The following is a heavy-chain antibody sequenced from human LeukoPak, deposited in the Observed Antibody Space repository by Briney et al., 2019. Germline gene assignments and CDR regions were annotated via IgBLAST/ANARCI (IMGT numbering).Heavy chain of an antibody. CDR1: GFIFSTYG. J-gene: IGHJ4*02. D-gene: IGHD3-16*01. CDR3: AKDSLADIDY. CDR2: IRHDGSIK. Sequence: GGSLRLSCAASGFIFSTYGMYWVRQAPGTGMEWVAFIRHDGSIKNYADSVKGRSTISRDNSKNKLYLQMNSLRAEDTAVYYCAKDSLADIDYWGQGTLVTVSS. V-gene: IGHV3-30*02.